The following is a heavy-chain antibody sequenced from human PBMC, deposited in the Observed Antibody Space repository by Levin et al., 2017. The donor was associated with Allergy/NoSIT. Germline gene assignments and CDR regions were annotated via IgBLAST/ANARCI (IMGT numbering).Heavy chain of an antibody. V-gene: IGHV3-74*01. Sequence: GGSLRLSCAASGFTFSNYYMHWVRQAPGKGLEWVSRVYSDGTITDYADSVKGRFTISRDNARNTLYLQMNSLRAEDTAVYDCARGGCSSTSCLDNWGQGILVTVSS. CDR3: ARGGCSSTSCLDN. J-gene: IGHJ4*02. D-gene: IGHD2-2*01. CDR2: VYSDGTIT. CDR1: GFTFSNYY.